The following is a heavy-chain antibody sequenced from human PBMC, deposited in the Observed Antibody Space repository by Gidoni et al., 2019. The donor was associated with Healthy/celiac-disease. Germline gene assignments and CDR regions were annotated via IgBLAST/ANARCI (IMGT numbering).Heavy chain of an antibody. CDR2: ISYDGSNK. CDR1: RFTFTSYG. Sequence: QVQLVESGGGVVQPGRSLRLSCAASRFTFTSYGMHWVRPAPGKGLEWVAVISYDGSNKYYADSVKGRFTISRDNSKNTLYLQMNSLRAEDTAVYYCAKEEQWLVPEAFDIWGQGTMVTVSS. CDR3: AKEEQWLVPEAFDI. V-gene: IGHV3-30*18. D-gene: IGHD6-19*01. J-gene: IGHJ3*02.